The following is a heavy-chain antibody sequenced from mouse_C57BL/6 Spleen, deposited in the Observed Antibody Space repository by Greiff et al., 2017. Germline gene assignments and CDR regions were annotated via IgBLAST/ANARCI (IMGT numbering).Heavy chain of an antibody. Sequence: EVQLQQSGAELVRPGASVKLSCTASGFNIKDDYMHWVKQRPEQGLEWIGWIDPENGDTEYASKFQGKGTITADTSSNTAYLQLRSLTSEDTAVYYCTRTTVVATGYFDVWGTGTTVTVSS. CDR2: IDPENGDT. J-gene: IGHJ1*03. D-gene: IGHD1-1*01. V-gene: IGHV14-4*01. CDR1: GFNIKDDY. CDR3: TRTTVVATGYFDV.